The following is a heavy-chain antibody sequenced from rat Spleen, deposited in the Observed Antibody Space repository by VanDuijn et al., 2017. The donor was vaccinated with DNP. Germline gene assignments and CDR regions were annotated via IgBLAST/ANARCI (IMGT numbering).Heavy chain of an antibody. CDR3: KVGAQY. V-gene: IGHV5S10*01. D-gene: IGHD5-1*01. CDR1: GFTFSDYN. Sequence: EVQLVESGGGLLQPGRSLKLSCAASGFTFSDYNMAWVRQAPKKGLEWVATIIYDGGGTYYRDSVKGRFTISRDNAKSTLYLQMDSLRSEDTATYYCKVGAQYWGQGVMVTVSS. J-gene: IGHJ2*01. CDR2: IIYDGGGT.